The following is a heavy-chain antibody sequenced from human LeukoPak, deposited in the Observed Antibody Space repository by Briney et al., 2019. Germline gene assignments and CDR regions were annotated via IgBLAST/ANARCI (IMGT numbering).Heavy chain of an antibody. V-gene: IGHV4-4*07. Sequence: SETLSPTCTVSGGSISSYYWSWIRQPAGKGLEWIGRIYTSGSTNYNPSLKSRVTMSVDTSKNQFSLKLSSVTAADTAVYYCARDATAIFGVVITNWFDPWGQGTLVTVSS. CDR2: IYTSGST. D-gene: IGHD3-3*01. CDR1: GGSISSYY. J-gene: IGHJ5*02. CDR3: ARDATAIFGVVITNWFDP.